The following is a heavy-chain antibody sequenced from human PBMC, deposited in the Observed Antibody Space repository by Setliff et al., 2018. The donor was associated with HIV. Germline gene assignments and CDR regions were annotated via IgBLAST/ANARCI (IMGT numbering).Heavy chain of an antibody. D-gene: IGHD6-19*01. CDR1: GGSISSSSYY. CDR3: ASMERGSGFSNRNYFDY. V-gene: IGHV4-39*07. J-gene: IGHJ4*02. Sequence: PSETLSLTCTVSGGSISSSSYYWGWTRQPPGKGLEWIGSIYHSGSTYYNPSLKSRVTISVDTSKNQFSLKLSSVTAADTAVYYCASMERGSGFSNRNYFDYWGQGTLVTVSS. CDR2: IYHSGST.